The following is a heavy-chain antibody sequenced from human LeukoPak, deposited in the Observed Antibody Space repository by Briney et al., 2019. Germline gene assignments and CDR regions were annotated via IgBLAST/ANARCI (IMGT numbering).Heavy chain of an antibody. CDR3: ARASRLGELSLGY. CDR1: GGSISSGGYF. CDR2: IYYSGST. J-gene: IGHJ4*02. D-gene: IGHD3-16*02. Sequence: SETLSLTCTVSGGSISSGGYFWTWIRQHPGKGLEWIGYIYYSGSTYYNPSLKSRVTISVDTSRNQFSLNLSSVTAADTAVYYCARASRLGELSLGYWGQGTLVTVSS. V-gene: IGHV4-31*03.